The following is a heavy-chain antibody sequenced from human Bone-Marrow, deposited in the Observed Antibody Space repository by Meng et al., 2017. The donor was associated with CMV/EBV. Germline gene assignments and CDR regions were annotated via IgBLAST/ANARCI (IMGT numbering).Heavy chain of an antibody. J-gene: IGHJ6*02. CDR2: IRYDGSKI. D-gene: IGHD5-12*01. Sequence: GGSLRLSCAASRFTLRSYGMSWVRHAPGKGLEWVAFIRYDGSKIYYADSVTGRFTISRDNSKNTLYLHMNGLRTEDTAIYYCAKDQNSGYDPDYGMDVWGQGTTVTVSS. CDR3: AKDQNSGYDPDYGMDV. CDR1: RFTLRSYG. V-gene: IGHV3-30*02.